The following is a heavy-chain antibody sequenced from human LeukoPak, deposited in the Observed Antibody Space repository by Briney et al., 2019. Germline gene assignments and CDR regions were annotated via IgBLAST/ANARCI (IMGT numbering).Heavy chain of an antibody. V-gene: IGHV5-51*01. Sequence: GESLQISCKGSGYSFTSYWIGWVRQMPGKGLEWMGIIYPGDSDTRYSPSFQGQVTISADKSISTAYLQWSSLKASDTAMYYCARHSGSGSTKNYYYYYMDVWGKGTTVTVSS. D-gene: IGHD3-10*01. CDR3: ARHSGSGSTKNYYYYYMDV. CDR2: IYPGDSDT. J-gene: IGHJ6*03. CDR1: GYSFTSYW.